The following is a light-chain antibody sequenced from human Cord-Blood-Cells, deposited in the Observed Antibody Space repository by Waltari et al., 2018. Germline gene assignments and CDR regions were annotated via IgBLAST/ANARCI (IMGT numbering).Light chain of an antibody. J-gene: IGLJ2*01. CDR2: DVS. Sequence: QSALTQPRSVSGAPGQAVTISRTGTSSDVGCYIYVSWYQQHPGTAPKLMIYDVSKRPSGVPDRFSGSKSCNTASLTISGLQAEDEADYYCCSYAGSSYVVFGGGTKLTVL. CDR1: SSDVGCYIY. CDR3: CSYAGSSYVV. V-gene: IGLV2-11*01.